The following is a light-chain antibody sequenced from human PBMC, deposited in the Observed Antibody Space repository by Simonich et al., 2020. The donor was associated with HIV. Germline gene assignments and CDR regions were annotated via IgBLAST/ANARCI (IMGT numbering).Light chain of an antibody. CDR1: QSVLYSSNNRNY. J-gene: IGKJ4*01. CDR3: QQYHSIPPT. V-gene: IGKV4-1*01. CDR2: WAS. Sequence: DIVMTQSPDSLAVSLGERATINSKSSQSVLYSSNNRNYLAWYQQKPGQPPKLLIYWASTRESGFPDRFSGSGSGTDFTLTISSLQAEDVAVYYCQQYHSIPPTFGGGTKVEIK.